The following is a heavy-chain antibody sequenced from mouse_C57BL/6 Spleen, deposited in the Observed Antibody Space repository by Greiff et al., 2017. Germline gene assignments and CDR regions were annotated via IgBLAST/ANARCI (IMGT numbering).Heavy chain of an antibody. CDR1: GFTFTDYY. Sequence: EVQLVESGGGLVQPGGSLSLSCAASGFTFTDYYMSWVRQPPGTALEWLGFIRNKANGYTTESSASVKGRFTISRDNSQSILYLPMNALRAEDSATYYCARSSYDYDGYFDVWGTGTTVTVSS. D-gene: IGHD2-4*01. CDR2: IRNKANGYTT. CDR3: ARSSYDYDGYFDV. V-gene: IGHV7-3*01. J-gene: IGHJ1*03.